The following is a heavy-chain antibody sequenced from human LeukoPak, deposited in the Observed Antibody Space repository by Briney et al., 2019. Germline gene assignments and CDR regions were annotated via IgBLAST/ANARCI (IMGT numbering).Heavy chain of an antibody. J-gene: IGHJ4*02. D-gene: IGHD3-22*01. CDR2: IRGNADTT. CDR3: AKGHADSSGYYYFDS. CDR1: GCIFSNYG. Sequence: GGSLRLSCAASGCIFSNYGKRGVRQAPGRGGEWVSGIRGNADTTYYADSVKGGFSILRDNHKNRLYLQMNSLRVEDTAVYYCAKGHADSSGYYYFDSWGQGTLVTVPS. V-gene: IGHV3-23*01.